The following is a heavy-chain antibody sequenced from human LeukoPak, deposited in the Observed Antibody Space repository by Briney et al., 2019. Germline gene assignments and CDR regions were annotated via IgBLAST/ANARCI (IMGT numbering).Heavy chain of an antibody. CDR3: ARDPFVVLWSPYYYYYMDV. CDR1: GYTFTSYG. Sequence: ASVKVSCKASGYTFTSYGISWVRQAPGQGLEWMGWISAYNGNTNYAQKLQGRVTMTTDTSTSTAYMELRSLRSDDTAVYYCARDPFVVLWSPYYYYYMDVWGKGTTVTVSS. CDR2: ISAYNGNT. J-gene: IGHJ6*03. V-gene: IGHV1-18*01. D-gene: IGHD2-15*01.